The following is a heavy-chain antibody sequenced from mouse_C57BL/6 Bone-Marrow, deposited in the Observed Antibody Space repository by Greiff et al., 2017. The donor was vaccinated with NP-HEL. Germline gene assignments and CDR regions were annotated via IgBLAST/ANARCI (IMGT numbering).Heavy chain of an antibody. Sequence: QVQLQQSGAELAKPGASVKLSCKASGYTFTSYWMHWVKQKPGQGLEWIGYINPSSGYTKYNQKFKDKATLTADKSSSTAYMQLSSLTNEDAADYYCASASWFAYWGQGTLVTVSA. V-gene: IGHV1-7*01. CDR3: ASASWFAY. CDR2: INPSSGYT. CDR1: GYTFTSYW. J-gene: IGHJ3*01.